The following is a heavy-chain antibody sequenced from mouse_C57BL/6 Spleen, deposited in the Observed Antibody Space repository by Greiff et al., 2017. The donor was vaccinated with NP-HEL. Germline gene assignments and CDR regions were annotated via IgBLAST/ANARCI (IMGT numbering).Heavy chain of an antibody. D-gene: IGHD2-1*01. J-gene: IGHJ2*01. V-gene: IGHV5-17*01. CDR1: GFTFSDYG. CDR3: ARTLYGNYVDYFDY. CDR2: ISSGSSTI. Sequence: EVQLVESGGGLVKPGGSLKLSCAASGFTFSDYGMHWVRQAPEQGLEWVAYISSGSSTIYYADTVKGRVTMSRDKAKNTLFLQMTSLRSEDTAMYYCARTLYGNYVDYFDYWGQGTTLTVSS.